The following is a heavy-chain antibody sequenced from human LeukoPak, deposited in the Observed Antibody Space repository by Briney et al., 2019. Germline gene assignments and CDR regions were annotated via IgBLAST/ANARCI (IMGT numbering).Heavy chain of an antibody. CDR2: INSGGST. V-gene: IGHV3-66*01. CDR3: ARGGGAAAPIRPFDP. D-gene: IGHD6-13*01. J-gene: IGHJ5*02. Sequence: GGSLRLSCAASGFTVSSNYMSWVRQAPGKGLEWVSLINSGGSTYYVDSVKGRFTISRDNPKNTLYLQMNSLRAEDTAVYYCARGGGAAAPIRPFDPWGQGTLVTVSS. CDR1: GFTVSSNY.